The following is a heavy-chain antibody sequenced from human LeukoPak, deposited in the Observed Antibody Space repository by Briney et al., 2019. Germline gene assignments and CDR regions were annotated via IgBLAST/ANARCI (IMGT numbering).Heavy chain of an antibody. CDR2: INPNSGDT. Sequence: ASVKLSCKASGYTFTGYFMHWVRQAPGQGLEWMGWINPNSGDTNYAQKFQGRVTMTRDTSISTAHLELTSLRSDDTALYYCARAAGTGFYFYYVMDVWGQGTTVAVSS. CDR3: ARAAGTGFYFYYVMDV. CDR1: GYTFTGYF. D-gene: IGHD6-19*01. V-gene: IGHV1-2*02. J-gene: IGHJ6*02.